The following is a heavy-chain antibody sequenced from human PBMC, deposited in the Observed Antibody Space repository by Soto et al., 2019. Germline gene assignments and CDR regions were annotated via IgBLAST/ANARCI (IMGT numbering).Heavy chain of an antibody. V-gene: IGHV1-3*01. Sequence: ASVKVSCKASGYTFTGYYMHWVRQAPGQGLEWMGWVNAGNGNTKYSQKFQGRVTITRDTSASTAYMELSSLRSEDTAVYYCARDLGGWPDYWGQGTLVTSPQ. CDR2: VNAGNGNT. CDR3: ARDLGGWPDY. J-gene: IGHJ4*02. D-gene: IGHD2-15*01. CDR1: GYTFTGYY.